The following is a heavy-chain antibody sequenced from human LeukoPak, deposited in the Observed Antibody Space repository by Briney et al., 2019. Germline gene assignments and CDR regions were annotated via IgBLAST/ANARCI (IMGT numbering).Heavy chain of an antibody. CDR2: IYYSGST. CDR3: ARVRGSGSYYDY. CDR1: AASISSGGYY. D-gene: IGHD3-10*01. J-gene: IGHJ4*02. V-gene: IGHV4-31*03. Sequence: SETPSLTCTISAASISSGGYYWSWIRQHPGKGPEWIGYIYYSGSTYYNPSRKSRVTISVDTSKNQFSLKLSSVTAADTAVYYCARVRGSGSYYDYWGQGTLVTVSS.